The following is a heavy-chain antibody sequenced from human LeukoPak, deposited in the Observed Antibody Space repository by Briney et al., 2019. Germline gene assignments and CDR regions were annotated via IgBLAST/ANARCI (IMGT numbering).Heavy chain of an antibody. CDR2: ISGSGGST. V-gene: IGHV3-23*01. J-gene: IGHJ4*02. D-gene: IGHD4-11*01. CDR1: GFTFSSYA. Sequence: GGSLRLSCAASGFTFSSYAMSWVRQAPGKGLEWVSAISGSGGSTYYADSVKGRFTISRDNSKNTLYLQMNSLRAEDTAVYYCAKDYPIYSNDFSKSSYFDYWGQGTLVTVSS. CDR3: AKDYPIYSNDFSKSSYFDY.